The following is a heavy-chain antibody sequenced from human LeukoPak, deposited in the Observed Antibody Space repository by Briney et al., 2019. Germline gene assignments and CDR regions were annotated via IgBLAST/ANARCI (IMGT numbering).Heavy chain of an antibody. CDR3: TTTSDYGDHKR. CDR1: GFTFSSYS. D-gene: IGHD4-17*01. Sequence: GGSLRLSCAASGFTFSSYSMNWVRQAPGKGLEWVGRIKSKTDGGTTDYAAPVKGRFTISRDDSKNTLYLQMNSLKTEDTAVYYCTTTSDYGDHKRWGQGTLVTVSS. CDR2: IKSKTDGGTT. J-gene: IGHJ4*02. V-gene: IGHV3-15*01.